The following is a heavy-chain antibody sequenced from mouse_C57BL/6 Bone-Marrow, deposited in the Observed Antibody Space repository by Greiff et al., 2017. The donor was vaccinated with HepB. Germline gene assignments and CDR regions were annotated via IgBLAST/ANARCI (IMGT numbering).Heavy chain of an antibody. CDR3: ARKFTFDY. CDR1: GYAISSSW. CDR2: IYPGDGDT. Sequence: VQLQQSGPELVKPGASVKISCKASGYAISSSWMNWVKQRPGKGLEWIGRIYPGDGDTNYNGKFKGKATLTADKSSSTAYMQLSSLTSEDSAVYFCARKFTFDYWGQGTTLTVSS. J-gene: IGHJ2*01. D-gene: IGHD1-1*01. V-gene: IGHV1-82*01.